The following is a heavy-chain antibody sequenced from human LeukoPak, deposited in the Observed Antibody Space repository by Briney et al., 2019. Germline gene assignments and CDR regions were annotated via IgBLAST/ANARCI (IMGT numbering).Heavy chain of an antibody. J-gene: IGHJ6*03. CDR3: VKFRGIQHYNYHMDV. V-gene: IGHV3-23*01. CDR2: LTGSGGST. D-gene: IGHD3-10*01. CDR1: GFTFSSYA. Sequence: GGPLRLSCAASGFTFSSYAMSWVRQAPGKGLEWVSGLTGSGGSTYYADSVKGRFAISRDNSKNTLSLQMNSLRAEDAAVYYCVKFRGIQHYNYHMDVWGKGTTVTVSS.